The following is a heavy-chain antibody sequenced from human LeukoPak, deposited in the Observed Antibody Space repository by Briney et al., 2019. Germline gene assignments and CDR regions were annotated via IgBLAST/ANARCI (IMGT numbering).Heavy chain of an antibody. CDR1: GYTFTSYG. V-gene: IGHV1-18*01. J-gene: IGHJ4*02. CDR3: ARDYYDSSGYYPIDY. CDR2: ISAYNGNT. Sequence: ASVKVSCKASGYTFTSYGISWVRQAPGQGLEWMGWISAYNGNTNYVQKLQGRVTMTTETSMSTAYMELRSLRSDDTAVYYCARDYYDSSGYYPIDYWGQGTLVTVSS. D-gene: IGHD3-22*01.